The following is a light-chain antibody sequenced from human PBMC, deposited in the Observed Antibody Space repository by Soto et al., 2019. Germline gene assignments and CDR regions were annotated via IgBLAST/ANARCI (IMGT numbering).Light chain of an antibody. Sequence: IVLTQSPGTVSLSPGEGATLSCRASQILXGDYLAWCQSKPGQAPTVLXHCSSNRATGSPDRFSGSGSETDFTLTIGRLDPEDVAVYDCQQYLITTWTFGQGTKVDI. CDR2: CSS. J-gene: IGKJ1*01. CDR1: QILXGDY. CDR3: QQYLITTWT. V-gene: IGKV3-20*01.